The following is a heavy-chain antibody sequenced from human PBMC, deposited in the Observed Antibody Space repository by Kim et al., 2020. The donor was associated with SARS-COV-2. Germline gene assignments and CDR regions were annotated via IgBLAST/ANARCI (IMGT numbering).Heavy chain of an antibody. V-gene: IGHV1-8*01. Sequence: ASVKVSCKASGYTFTSYDINWVRQATGQGLEWMGWMNPNSGNTGYAQKFQGRVTMTRNTSISTAYMELSSLRSEDTAVYYCARVKGGRLAGSRCFDYWGQGTLVTVSS. D-gene: IGHD6-13*01. J-gene: IGHJ4*02. CDR1: GYTFTSYD. CDR2: MNPNSGNT. CDR3: ARVKGGRLAGSRCFDY.